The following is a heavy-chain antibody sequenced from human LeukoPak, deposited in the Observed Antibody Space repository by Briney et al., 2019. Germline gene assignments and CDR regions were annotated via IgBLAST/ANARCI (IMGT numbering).Heavy chain of an antibody. D-gene: IGHD3-22*01. CDR3: AKDRATGGYYGDY. CDR2: IWYDGSNK. Sequence: GGSLRLSCAASGFTFSSYGMHWVRQAPGKGLEWVAVIWYDGSNKYYADSVKGRFTISRDNSKNKLYLQMNSLRAEDTAVYYCAKDRATGGYYGDYWGQGTLVTVSS. V-gene: IGHV3-33*06. J-gene: IGHJ4*02. CDR1: GFTFSSYG.